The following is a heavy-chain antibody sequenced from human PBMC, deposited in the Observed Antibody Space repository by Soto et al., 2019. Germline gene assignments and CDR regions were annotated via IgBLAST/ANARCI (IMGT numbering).Heavy chain of an antibody. CDR1: GFTFSSYA. D-gene: IGHD3-10*01. J-gene: IGHJ4*02. Sequence: GGSLRLSCAASGFTFSSYAMSWVRQAPGKGLEWVSAISGSGGSTYYADSVKGRFTISRDNSKNTLYLQMNSLRAEDAAVYYCAKDPETRFGELLIDYWGQGTLVTVSS. V-gene: IGHV3-23*01. CDR2: ISGSGGST. CDR3: AKDPETRFGELLIDY.